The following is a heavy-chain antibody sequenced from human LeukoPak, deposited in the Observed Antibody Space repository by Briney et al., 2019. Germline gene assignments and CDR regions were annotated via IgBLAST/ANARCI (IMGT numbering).Heavy chain of an antibody. J-gene: IGHJ4*02. V-gene: IGHV1-69*06. Sequence: SVKVSCKASGGTFSSYAISWVRQAPGQGLEWMGGIIPIFGTANYAQKFQGRVTITADKSTSTAYMELSSLGSEDTAVYYCAGSDIVATGHYFDYWGQGTLVTVSS. CDR1: GGTFSSYA. CDR3: AGSDIVATGHYFDY. D-gene: IGHD5-12*01. CDR2: IIPIFGTA.